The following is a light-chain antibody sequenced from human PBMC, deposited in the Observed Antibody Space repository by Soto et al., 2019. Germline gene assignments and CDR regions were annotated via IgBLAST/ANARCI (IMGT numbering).Light chain of an antibody. CDR2: EVS. Sequence: QSVLTQPASVSGSPGQSITISCTGTSSDVGSYNLVSWYQQHPGKAPKLMIYEVSKRPSGVFNRFSGSKSGNTASLTISGLQAEDEADYYCCSYAGSSTHYVFGTGTKVTVL. CDR1: SSDVGSYNL. CDR3: CSYAGSSTHYV. V-gene: IGLV2-23*02. J-gene: IGLJ1*01.